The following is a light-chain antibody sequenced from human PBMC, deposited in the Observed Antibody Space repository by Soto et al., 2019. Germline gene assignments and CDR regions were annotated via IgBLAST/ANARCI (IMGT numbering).Light chain of an antibody. Sequence: EIVFTQSPATPPLSPGERATLSCRASQSVSSYLAWYQQKPGQAPRLLIYDASNRATGIPARFSGSGSGTDSTLSISSLEPEDFAVYNCQQRSNWPPITFGQGTRL. CDR2: DAS. J-gene: IGKJ5*01. CDR3: QQRSNWPPIT. V-gene: IGKV3-11*01. CDR1: QSVSSY.